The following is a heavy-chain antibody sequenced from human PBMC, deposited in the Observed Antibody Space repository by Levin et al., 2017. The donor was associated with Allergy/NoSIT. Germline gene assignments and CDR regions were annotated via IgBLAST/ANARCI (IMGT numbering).Heavy chain of an antibody. CDR3: ASGRATDPYYYGMDV. J-gene: IGHJ6*02. CDR2: ISGSGGST. Sequence: QAGGSLRLSCAASGFTFSSYAMSWVRQAPGKGLEWVSAISGSGGSTYYADSVKGRFTISRDNAKNTLYLQMNSLRAEDTAVYYCASGRATDPYYYGMDVWGQGTTVTVSS. CDR1: GFTFSSYA. D-gene: IGHD1-26*01. V-gene: IGHV3-23*01.